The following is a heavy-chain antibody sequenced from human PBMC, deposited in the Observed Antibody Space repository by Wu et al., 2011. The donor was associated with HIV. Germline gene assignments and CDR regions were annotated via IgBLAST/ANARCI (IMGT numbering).Heavy chain of an antibody. V-gene: IGHV5-51*01. D-gene: IGHD3-10*01. Sequence: VQLVQSGAEVKKPGESLKISCKGSGYRFTNYWIGWVRQMPGKGLEWMAIIYPGDSDTRYSPSFQGQVTISADKSISTAYLQWGSLKASDTAMYYCARQIDTMVGGVTVYYYMDVWGKGTTVTVSS. CDR2: IYPGDSDT. J-gene: IGHJ6*03. CDR3: ARQIDTMVGGVTVYYYMDV. CDR1: GYRFTNYW.